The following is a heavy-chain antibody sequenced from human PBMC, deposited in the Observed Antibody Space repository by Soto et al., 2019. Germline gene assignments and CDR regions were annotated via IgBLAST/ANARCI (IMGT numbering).Heavy chain of an antibody. CDR1: GYGLTSYW. V-gene: IGHV5-51*01. CDR3: PRHKTSSPYMWYALGLDV. Sequence: SRTISSNGSGYGLTSYWISWGRPIPGNGLAWMGIVFPSDSDTRYSPSFQGQVTISADKDTTTAYLQWSSVKTSDTAIYFCPRHKTSSPYMWYALGLDVWGPGTTVTVSS. J-gene: IGHJ6*02. CDR2: VFPSDSDT. D-gene: IGHD2-8*01.